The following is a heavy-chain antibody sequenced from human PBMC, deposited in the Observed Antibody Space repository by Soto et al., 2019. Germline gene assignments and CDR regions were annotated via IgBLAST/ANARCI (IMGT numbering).Heavy chain of an antibody. CDR1: VRSISSGDYY. V-gene: IGHV4-30-4*08. J-gene: IGHJ4*02. Sequence: PSETRSLTSPVSVRSISSGDYYWSWIRQPRGKGTEWIGYIYYSGSTYYNPSLKSRVTISVDTSKNQFSLKLSSVTAADTAVYYCARAPEEVLWFGESPYYFDYWGQGTRVTVSS. CDR3: ARAPEEVLWFGESPYYFDY. D-gene: IGHD3-10*01. CDR2: IYYSGST.